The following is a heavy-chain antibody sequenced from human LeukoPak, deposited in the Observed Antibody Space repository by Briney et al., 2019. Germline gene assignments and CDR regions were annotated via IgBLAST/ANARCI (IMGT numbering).Heavy chain of an antibody. V-gene: IGHV4-59*01. CDR2: IYYSGST. Sequence: SETLSLTCTVSGGSISGWYWSWIRQPPGKGLEWIGYIYYSGSTNYNPSLKSRVTISVDTSKNQFSLKLSSVTAADTAVYYCARSPPMVRGGGAFDIWGQGTMVTVSS. D-gene: IGHD3-10*01. CDR3: ARSPPMVRGGGAFDI. CDR1: GGSISGWY. J-gene: IGHJ3*02.